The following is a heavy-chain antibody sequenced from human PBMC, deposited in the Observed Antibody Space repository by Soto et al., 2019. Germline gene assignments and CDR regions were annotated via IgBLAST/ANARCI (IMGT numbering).Heavy chain of an antibody. D-gene: IGHD2-15*01. J-gene: IGHJ4*02. Sequence: QVQLVESGGGVVQPGRSLRLSCAASGFTFSSYAMHWVRQAPGKGLEWVAVISYDGSNKYYADSVKGRFTISRDNSKNTLYLQMNSLRAEDTAVYYCARGAAKSLYIVVVVAAPYDYCGQGTLVTVSS. CDR1: GFTFSSYA. V-gene: IGHV3-30-3*01. CDR2: ISYDGSNK. CDR3: ARGAAKSLYIVVVVAAPYDY.